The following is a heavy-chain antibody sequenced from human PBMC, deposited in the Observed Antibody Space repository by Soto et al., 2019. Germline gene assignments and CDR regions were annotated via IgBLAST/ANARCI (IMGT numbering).Heavy chain of an antibody. CDR3: ARGVLSGRPRDLYYYMDV. CDR2: INPNSGGT. V-gene: IGHV1-2*04. J-gene: IGHJ6*03. CDR1: GYTFTGYY. Sequence: ASVKVSCKASGYTFTGYYMHWVRQAPGQGLEWRGWINPNSGGTNYAQKFQGWVTMTRDTSISTAYMELSRLRSDDTAVYYCARGVLSGRPRDLYYYMDVWGKGTTVTVSS. D-gene: IGHD2-8*02.